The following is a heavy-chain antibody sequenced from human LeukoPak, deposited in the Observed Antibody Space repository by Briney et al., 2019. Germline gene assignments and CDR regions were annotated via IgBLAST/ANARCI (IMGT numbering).Heavy chain of an antibody. J-gene: IGHJ4*02. V-gene: IGHV1-18*01. CDR2: ISGYNGNT. Sequence: ASVKVSCKASGYTFTSYGLSWVRQAPGQGLEWMGWISGYNGNTNYAQKLQGRVTMTTDTSTSTAYMDLRSLRSDDTAVYYCARDRHRRHYYDSSLHPPLDYWGQGTLVTVSS. CDR3: ARDRHRRHYYDSSLHPPLDY. D-gene: IGHD3-22*01. CDR1: GYTFTSYG.